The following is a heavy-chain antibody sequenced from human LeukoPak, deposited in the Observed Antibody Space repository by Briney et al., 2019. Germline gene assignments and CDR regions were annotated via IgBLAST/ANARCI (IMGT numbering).Heavy chain of an antibody. J-gene: IGHJ4*02. CDR1: GYTVSSNF. Sequence: GGSLRLSCAASGYTVSSNFMSWVRQAPGKGLEWVSLIYGGGSTYYADSVKGRFTISRDNSKNTLYLQMNSLRAEDTAVYYCAAGIVAAFGVFDYWGQGTLVTVSS. CDR3: AAGIVAAFGVFDY. D-gene: IGHD1-26*01. CDR2: IYGGGST. V-gene: IGHV3-66*02.